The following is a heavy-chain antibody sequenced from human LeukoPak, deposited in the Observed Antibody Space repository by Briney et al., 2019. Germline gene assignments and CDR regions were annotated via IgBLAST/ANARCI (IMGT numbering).Heavy chain of an antibody. V-gene: IGHV3-48*03. CDR3: ARDGSYGGYFDY. CDR1: GFTFSSYE. CDR2: ISSSGSTI. Sequence: GGSLRLSCAASGFTFSSYEMNWVRQAPGKGLEWVSYISSSGSTIYYADSVKGRFTISRDNAKNSLYLQMNNLRAEDTAVYYCARDGSYGGYFDYWGQGTLVTVSS. J-gene: IGHJ4*02. D-gene: IGHD1-26*01.